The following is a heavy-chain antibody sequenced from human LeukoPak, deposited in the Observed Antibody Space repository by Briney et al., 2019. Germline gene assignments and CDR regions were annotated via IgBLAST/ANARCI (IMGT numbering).Heavy chain of an antibody. CDR1: GYTFTGYY. Sequence: GASVKVSCKASGYTFTGYYMHWVRQAPGQGLEWMGWINPNSGGTNYAQEFQGRVTMTRDTSISTAYMELSRLRSDDTAVYYCARSRSGYDDYYYYGMDVWGQGTTVTVSS. J-gene: IGHJ6*02. CDR3: ARSRSGYDDYYYYGMDV. V-gene: IGHV1-2*02. D-gene: IGHD5-12*01. CDR2: INPNSGGT.